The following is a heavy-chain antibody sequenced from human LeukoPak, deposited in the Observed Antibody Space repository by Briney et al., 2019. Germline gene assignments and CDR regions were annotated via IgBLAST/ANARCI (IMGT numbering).Heavy chain of an antibody. CDR3: TTDTWYSAGN. V-gene: IGHV3-7*03. D-gene: IGHD2-15*01. CDR1: GFIFSGSW. J-gene: IGHJ4*02. Sequence: GGSLRLSCTASGFIFSGSWMAWIRQAPGKGLEWVAIIKKDGSEKYYVDSMKGRFTISRDNAKNSLFLQMNSLRAEDTAIYYCTTDTWYSAGNWGQGTLVTVSS. CDR2: IKKDGSEK.